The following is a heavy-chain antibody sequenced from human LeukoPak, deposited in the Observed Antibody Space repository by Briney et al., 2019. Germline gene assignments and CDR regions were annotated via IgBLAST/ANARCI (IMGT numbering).Heavy chain of an antibody. CDR2: ISSSSSYI. CDR3: AGGSSGDCTNGVCYYYYYDYMDV. Sequence: PGGSLRLSCAASGFNFSSYSMNWLRQAPGKGLEGVSSISSSSSYIYYADSVKGRFTISRDNAKNSLYLQMNSLRAEDTAVYYCAGGSSGDCTNGVCYYYYYDYMDVGGKGTTVTVSS. J-gene: IGHJ6*03. D-gene: IGHD2-8*01. V-gene: IGHV3-21*01. CDR1: GFNFSSYS.